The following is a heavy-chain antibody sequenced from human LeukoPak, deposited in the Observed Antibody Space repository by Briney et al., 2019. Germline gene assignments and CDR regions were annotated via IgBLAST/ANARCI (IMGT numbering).Heavy chain of an antibody. Sequence: PGRSLRLSCTTSGFTFGDHAMSWVRQAPGKGLEWVCFIRSKAYGGTTEYAASVKGRFIISRDDSKGIAYLQMNGLTTEDTAVYYCASSPMVRGVIWYFDYWGQGTLVTVSS. CDR3: ASSPMVRGVIWYFDY. J-gene: IGHJ4*02. CDR2: IRSKAYGGTT. CDR1: GFTFGDHA. V-gene: IGHV3-49*04. D-gene: IGHD3-10*01.